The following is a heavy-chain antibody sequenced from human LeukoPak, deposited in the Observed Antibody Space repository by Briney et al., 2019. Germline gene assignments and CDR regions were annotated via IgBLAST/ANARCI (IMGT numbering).Heavy chain of an antibody. Sequence: GASVKVSCKASGYTFTGCCMHWVRQAPGQGLEWMGWINPNSGGTNYAQKFQGRVTMTRDTSISTAYMELSRLRSDDTAVYYCARDPGSGSYSFDYWGQGTLVTVSS. CDR1: GYTFTGCC. V-gene: IGHV1-2*02. D-gene: IGHD3-10*01. CDR3: ARDPGSGSYSFDY. CDR2: INPNSGGT. J-gene: IGHJ4*02.